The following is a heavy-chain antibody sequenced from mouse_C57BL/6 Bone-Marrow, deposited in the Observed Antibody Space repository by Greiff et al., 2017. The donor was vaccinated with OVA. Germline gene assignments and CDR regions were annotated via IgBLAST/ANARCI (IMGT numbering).Heavy chain of an antibody. CDR3: ASRGFYYGPWFAY. Sequence: QVQLQQSGPELVKPGASVKISCKASGYSFTSYYIHWVKQRPGQGLEWIGWIYPGSGNTKYNEKCKGKATLTADTSSSTAYMQFSSLTSEDSAVSYCASRGFYYGPWFAYWGQGTLVTVSA. J-gene: IGHJ3*01. D-gene: IGHD1-1*01. V-gene: IGHV1-66*01. CDR1: GYSFTSYY. CDR2: IYPGSGNT.